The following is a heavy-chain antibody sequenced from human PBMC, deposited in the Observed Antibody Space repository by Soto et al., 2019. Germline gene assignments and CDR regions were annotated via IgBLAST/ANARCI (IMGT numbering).Heavy chain of an antibody. D-gene: IGHD3-10*01. J-gene: IGHJ4*02. Sequence: SETLSLTCSVSGGSINSYWWSWIRQPAGKGLEWIGRVYSSGTTDYNPSLNSRATMSVETSKNQFSLRLSSVTAADTAVYYCARDIGSYAYGEGYWGQGIQVTVSS. V-gene: IGHV4-4*07. CDR2: VYSSGTT. CDR3: ARDIGSYAYGEGY. CDR1: GGSINSYW.